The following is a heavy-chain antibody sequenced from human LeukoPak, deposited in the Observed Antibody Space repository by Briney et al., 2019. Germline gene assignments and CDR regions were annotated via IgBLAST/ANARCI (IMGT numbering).Heavy chain of an antibody. CDR3: ASRNQYCGGDCFWAFDI. CDR1: GFTFSRDS. CDR2: ISSSGSYI. V-gene: IGHV3-21*01. J-gene: IGHJ3*02. D-gene: IGHD2-21*02. Sequence: GASLRLSCAASGFTFSRDSMNCVRQPRGKGLGWVSSISSSGSYIYYADSVKGRFTISTDNAKNSLYLQMNSLRAEDTAVYYCASRNQYCGGDCFWAFDIWGQGTMVTVSS.